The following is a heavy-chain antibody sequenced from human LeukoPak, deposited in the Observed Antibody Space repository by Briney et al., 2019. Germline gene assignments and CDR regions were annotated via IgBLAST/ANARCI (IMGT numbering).Heavy chain of an antibody. V-gene: IGHV3-74*01. CDR1: GITFGNNW. J-gene: IGHJ5*02. CDR2: INSDGGGA. Sequence: GGSLRLSCAASGITFGNNWMHWVRHGPGKGLVWISRINSDGGGAIYADSVKGRFTVSRDNAKNALYLQMNSLRAEDTAVYYCARDVPHNWFDTWGQGTLVTVSS. CDR3: ARDVPHNWFDT.